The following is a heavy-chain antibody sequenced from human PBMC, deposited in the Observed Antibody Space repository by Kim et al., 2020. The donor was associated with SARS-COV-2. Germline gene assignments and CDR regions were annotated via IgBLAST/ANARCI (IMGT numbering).Heavy chain of an antibody. CDR2: IDWDDDK. V-gene: IGHV2-70*01. D-gene: IGHD6-6*01. J-gene: IGHJ3*02. Sequence: SGPTLVNPPQTLTLTCTFSGFSLSTSGMCVSWIRQPPGKALEWLALIDWDDDKYYSTSLKTRLTISKDTSKNQVVLTMTNMDPVDTATYYCARIRRIAAHKTDSFDIGGQGKMLTVSS. CDR3: ARIRRIAAHKTDSFDI. CDR1: GFSLSTSGMC.